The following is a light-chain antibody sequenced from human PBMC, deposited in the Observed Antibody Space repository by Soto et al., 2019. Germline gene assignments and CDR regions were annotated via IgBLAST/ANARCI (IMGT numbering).Light chain of an antibody. CDR1: NFGSKS. V-gene: IGLV3-21*02. Sequence: SYELTQPPSVSVAPGQTARISCGGNNFGSKSVHWYQQKPGLAPVLVVYDNSDRPSGIPERFSGSKSGNTATLTISRVEAGDEADYYCQAWDSSSDHVVFGGGTKLTVL. J-gene: IGLJ2*01. CDR2: DNS. CDR3: QAWDSSSDHVV.